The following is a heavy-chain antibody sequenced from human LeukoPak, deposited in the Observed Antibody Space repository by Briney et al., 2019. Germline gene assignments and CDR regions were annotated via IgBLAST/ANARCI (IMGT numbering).Heavy chain of an antibody. CDR3: ARHPYYDSSGYYVY. Sequence: ASVKVSCKASGYMFTSYAISWVRQAPGQGIEWMGWISAYSGNTNYAQRFQGRVTMTTDTSTSTAYMELRSLRSDDTAVYYCARHPYYDSSGYYVYWGQGTLVTVSS. V-gene: IGHV1-18*01. J-gene: IGHJ4*02. CDR1: GYMFTSYA. CDR2: ISAYSGNT. D-gene: IGHD3-22*01.